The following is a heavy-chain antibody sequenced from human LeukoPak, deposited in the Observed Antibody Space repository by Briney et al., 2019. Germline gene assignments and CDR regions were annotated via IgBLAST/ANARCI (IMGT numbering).Heavy chain of an antibody. V-gene: IGHV4-59*12. J-gene: IGHJ4*02. D-gene: IGHD6-13*01. CDR2: IYYSGST. CDR1: GGSINSYY. CDR3: ARVDSSSWYYFDY. Sequence: SETLSLTCTVSGGSINSYYWSWIRQPPGKGLEWIGYIYYSGSTNYNPSLKSRVTISVDTSKNQFSLKLSSVTAADTAVYYCARVDSSSWYYFDYWGQGTLVTVSS.